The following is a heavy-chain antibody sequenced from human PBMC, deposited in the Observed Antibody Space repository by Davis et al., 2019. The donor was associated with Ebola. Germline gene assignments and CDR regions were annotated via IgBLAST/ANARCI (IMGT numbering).Heavy chain of an antibody. CDR3: ARDRTRGWGYGMDV. D-gene: IGHD3-10*01. CDR1: GGSISSYY. CDR2: IYYSGST. Sequence: PSETLSLTCTVSGGSISSYYWSWIRQPPGKGLEWIGYIYYSGSTNYNPSLKSRVTISVDTSKNQFSLKLSSVTAADTAVYYCARDRTRGWGYGMDVWGQGTTVTVSS. V-gene: IGHV4-59*01. J-gene: IGHJ6*02.